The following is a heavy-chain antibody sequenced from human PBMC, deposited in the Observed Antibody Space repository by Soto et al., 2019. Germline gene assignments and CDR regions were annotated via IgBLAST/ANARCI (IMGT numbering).Heavy chain of an antibody. CDR3: ARRYGDPSSSTGFDY. V-gene: IGHV1-18*01. CDR1: GYTFGIYS. D-gene: IGHD2-21*02. J-gene: IGHJ4*02. CDR2: INTYIGKT. Sequence: QVQLVQSGPEVKKPGASVKVSCKASGYTFGIYSITWVRQAPGQGLEWLGGINTYIGKTYYAQKVQGRVTLTTDTSTSTAYMDMRSLRSDDTAVYYCARRYGDPSSSTGFDYWGQGTLVSVSS.